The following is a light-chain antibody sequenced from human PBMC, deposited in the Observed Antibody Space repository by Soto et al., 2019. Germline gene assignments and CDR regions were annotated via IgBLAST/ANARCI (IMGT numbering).Light chain of an antibody. V-gene: IGKV3-15*01. CDR2: VSS. CDR3: HQYNNWPRT. J-gene: IGKJ1*01. CDR1: QSVSHN. Sequence: EIVMTQSPASLSVSPGERATLSFRASQSVSHNLSCYHHKAFPSPRLFIYVSSTSATGIPAMFSGSGSGTEFTLTISSLQYEDFAVYYCHQYNNWPRTFGQGTKVDIK.